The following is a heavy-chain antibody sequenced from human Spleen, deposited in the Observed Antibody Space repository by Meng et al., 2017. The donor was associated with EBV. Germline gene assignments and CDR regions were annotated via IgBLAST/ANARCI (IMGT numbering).Heavy chain of an antibody. CDR1: GGSCMDAY. V-gene: IGHV4-34*01. CDR2: INHSGIT. CDR3: ASNIKVPRY. D-gene: IGHD2/OR15-2a*01. J-gene: IGHJ4*02. Sequence: LDTGPSKPSDTLSLTCAGYGGSCMDAYGTWIRQPPGMGLEWIGEINHSGITSYNQSLRSRVTISVDTSKNQFSLKLTSVTAADTAVYYCASNIKVPRYWGQGTLVTVSS.